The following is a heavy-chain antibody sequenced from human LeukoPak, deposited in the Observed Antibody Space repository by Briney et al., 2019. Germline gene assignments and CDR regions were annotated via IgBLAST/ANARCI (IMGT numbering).Heavy chain of an antibody. V-gene: IGHV3-23*01. CDR1: GFSFSNYA. D-gene: IGHD2-15*01. Sequence: GGSLRLSCTSSGFSFSNYAMNWVRQAPGKGLEWVSCIRGNSGMRFYSDSVRGRFTISRDNSKNTVYLQMDSLRVDDTAVYFCAKDQEDRGYPSSFDFWGQGTLVTVSS. CDR2: IRGNSGMR. J-gene: IGHJ4*02. CDR3: AKDQEDRGYPSSFDF.